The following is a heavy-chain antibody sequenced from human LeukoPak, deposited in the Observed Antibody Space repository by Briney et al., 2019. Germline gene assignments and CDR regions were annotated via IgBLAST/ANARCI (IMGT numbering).Heavy chain of an antibody. Sequence: SQTLSLTCAISGDSVSSNSAAWNWLRQSPSRGLEWLGRTYYRSKWYNDYAVSVKSRITINPDTSKNQFSLQLNSVTPEDTAVYYCARGSYSSGWYSYYFDYWGQGTLVTVSS. J-gene: IGHJ4*02. CDR2: TYYRSKWYN. V-gene: IGHV6-1*01. CDR3: ARGSYSSGWYSYYFDY. D-gene: IGHD6-19*01. CDR1: GDSVSSNSAA.